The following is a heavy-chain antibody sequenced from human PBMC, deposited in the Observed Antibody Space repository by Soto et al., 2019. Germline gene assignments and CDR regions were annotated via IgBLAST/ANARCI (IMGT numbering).Heavy chain of an antibody. D-gene: IGHD3-22*01. V-gene: IGHV4-30-4*01. J-gene: IGHJ4*02. CDR1: GGSISSGDYY. Sequence: SETLSLTCTVSGGSISSGDYYWIWIRQPPGKVLEWIGYIYYSGSTYYNPSLKSRVTISVDTSKNQFSLKLSSVTAADTAVYYCARQSPYYYDSSGYYLFDYWGQGALVTVSS. CDR3: ARQSPYYYDSSGYYLFDY. CDR2: IYYSGST.